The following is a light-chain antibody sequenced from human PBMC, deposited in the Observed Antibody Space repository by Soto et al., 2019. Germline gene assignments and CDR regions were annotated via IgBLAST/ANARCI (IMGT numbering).Light chain of an antibody. CDR2: AAS. CDR1: QTISTS. J-gene: IGKJ1*01. CDR3: QQSYITPPT. Sequence: DLPMTQSPSSLSASVGDRVTITCRASQTISTSLNWYQQKQGKAPKLLIYAASNLRSGVPPRFSGSGSEKDFTLTISSLQPEDSGTYYCQQSYITPPTFGLGTRMDI. V-gene: IGKV1-39*01.